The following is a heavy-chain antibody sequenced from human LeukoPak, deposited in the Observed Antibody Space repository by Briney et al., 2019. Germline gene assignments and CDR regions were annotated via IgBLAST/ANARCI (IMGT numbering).Heavy chain of an antibody. Sequence: ASVKVSCKASGYNFPSYGVSWVRQAPGQGLEWMGWISGYNGNTNYEQKYQGRVTLTTDTSTSTAYMGLRYLRSDDTAVYYCASGREGYNPSDFWGQGTLVTVSS. J-gene: IGHJ4*02. CDR3: ASGREGYNPSDF. CDR2: ISGYNGNT. D-gene: IGHD5-24*01. V-gene: IGHV1-18*01. CDR1: GYNFPSYG.